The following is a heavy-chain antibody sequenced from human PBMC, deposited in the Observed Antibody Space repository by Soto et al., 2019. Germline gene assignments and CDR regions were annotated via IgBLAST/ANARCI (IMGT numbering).Heavy chain of an antibody. J-gene: IGHJ4*02. CDR3: VKGIENYCALDY. V-gene: IGHV3-30*02. Sequence: DPMKGRHTISRDNSKNTLYLQMNSLRAEDTAVYYCVKGIENYCALDYWAQGTLVTVSS. D-gene: IGHD1-7*01.